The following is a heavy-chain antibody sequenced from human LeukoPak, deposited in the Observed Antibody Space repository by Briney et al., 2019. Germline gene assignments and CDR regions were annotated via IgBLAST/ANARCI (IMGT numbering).Heavy chain of an antibody. Sequence: GGSLRLSCAASGFTFSTYNMNWVRQAPGKGLAWVSYISSGTPTIYSADSVKGRFTISRDNANNSLYLQMNSLRGEDTAVYYCARVSSDYYVDYWGQGTLVTVSS. CDR1: GFTFSTYN. D-gene: IGHD3-22*01. V-gene: IGHV3-48*01. CDR2: ISSGTPTI. CDR3: ARVSSDYYVDY. J-gene: IGHJ4*02.